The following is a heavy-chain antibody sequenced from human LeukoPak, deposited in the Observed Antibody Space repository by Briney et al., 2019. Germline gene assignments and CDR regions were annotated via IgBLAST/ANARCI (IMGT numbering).Heavy chain of an antibody. J-gene: IGHJ4*02. Sequence: SETQSLTCAVSGVSISKSDWGSGGRQPPGQGLGWIGEIYDRGSTNYTPSLKSRVTISLDKSKTQFSLTLSSVTAADTAVYYCARRIQFWPYYFDYWGQGTLITVSS. CDR1: GVSISKSDW. CDR3: ARRIQFWPYYFDY. V-gene: IGHV4-4*02. CDR2: IYDRGST. D-gene: IGHD5-18*01.